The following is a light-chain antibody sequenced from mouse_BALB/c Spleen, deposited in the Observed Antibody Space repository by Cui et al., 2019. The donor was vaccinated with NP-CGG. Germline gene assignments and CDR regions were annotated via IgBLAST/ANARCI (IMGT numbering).Light chain of an antibody. CDR1: TGAFTTSNY. CDR3: ALWYSNHWV. CDR2: DTN. V-gene: IGLV1*01. J-gene: IGLJ1*01. Sequence: QAVVTLESPLTTSPGETVTLTCRSSTGAFTTSNYANWVQEKPDHLFTGLIGDTNNRAPGIPAIFSGSLIGDKAALTITGPQTEDEAIYFCALWYSNHWVFGGGTKLTVL.